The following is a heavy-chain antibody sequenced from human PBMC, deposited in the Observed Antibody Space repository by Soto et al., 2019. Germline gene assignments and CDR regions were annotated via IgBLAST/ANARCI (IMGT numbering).Heavy chain of an antibody. V-gene: IGHV3-7*04. CDR3: ARAIAVGSTSLDY. J-gene: IGHJ4*02. D-gene: IGHD6-19*01. CDR2: INQDATRQ. Sequence: GGSLRLSCAASGFSFSSYWMSWVRQAPGRGLEWVANINQDATRQSYVDSVKGRFTISRDNAKNSLYLQMDSLRDEDTAVYFCARAIAVGSTSLDYWGLGTRVTVSS. CDR1: GFSFSSYW.